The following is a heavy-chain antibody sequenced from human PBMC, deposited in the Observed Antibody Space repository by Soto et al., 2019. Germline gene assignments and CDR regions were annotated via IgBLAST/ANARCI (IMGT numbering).Heavy chain of an antibody. V-gene: IGHV4-30-2*01. CDR1: GGSISSGGYS. D-gene: IGHD1-26*01. J-gene: IGHJ6*02. Sequence: QLQLQESGSGLVKPSQTLSLTCAVSGGSISSGGYSWSWIRQPTGKDLEWIGYIYHSGSTYYNPYLQSRVIISVDRSKNQFSLKLSSVTAADTAVYYCARGGAPYDYGMYVWGQGTTVTVSS. CDR3: ARGGAPYDYGMYV. CDR2: IYHSGST.